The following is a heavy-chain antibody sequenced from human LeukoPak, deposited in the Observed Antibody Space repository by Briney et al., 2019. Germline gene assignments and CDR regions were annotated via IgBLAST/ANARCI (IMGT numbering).Heavy chain of an antibody. CDR3: ARAGGGNSADAFDI. CDR2: IYYSGST. Sequence: SETLSLTCTVSGGSISSYYWSWIRQPPGKGLEWIGYIYYSGSTNYNPSLKCRVTISVDTSKNQFSLKLSSVTAADTAVYYCARAGGGNSADAFDIWGQGTMVTVSS. CDR1: GGSISSYY. D-gene: IGHD4-23*01. J-gene: IGHJ3*02. V-gene: IGHV4-59*01.